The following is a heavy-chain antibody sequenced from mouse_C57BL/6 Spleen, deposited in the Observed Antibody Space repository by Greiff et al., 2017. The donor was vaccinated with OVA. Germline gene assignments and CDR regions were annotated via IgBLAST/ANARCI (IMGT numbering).Heavy chain of an antibody. Sequence: VQLQQSGPELVKPGASVKLSCKASGYAFSSSWMNWVKQRPGQGLEWIGRIYPGDGDTNYNGKFKGKATLTADKSSSTAYMQLSSLTSADSAVSFYARSGSMVTTAYWGQGTLVTVSA. J-gene: IGHJ3*01. D-gene: IGHD2-2*01. CDR2: IYPGDGDT. CDR3: ARSGSMVTTAY. V-gene: IGHV1-82*01. CDR1: GYAFSSSW.